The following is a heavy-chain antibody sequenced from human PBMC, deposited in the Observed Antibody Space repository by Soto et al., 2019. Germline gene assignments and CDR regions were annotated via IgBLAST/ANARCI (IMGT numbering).Heavy chain of an antibody. J-gene: IGHJ6*02. CDR3: AREGYDILTGYYFYYYYGMDV. CDR1: GYTFTSYA. D-gene: IGHD3-9*01. Sequence: ASVKVSCKASGYTFTSYAMHWVRQAPGQRLEWMGWINAGNGNTKYSQKFQGRVTITRDTSASTAYMELSSLRSEDTAVYYCAREGYDILTGYYFYYYYGMDVWGQGTTVTSP. V-gene: IGHV1-3*01. CDR2: INAGNGNT.